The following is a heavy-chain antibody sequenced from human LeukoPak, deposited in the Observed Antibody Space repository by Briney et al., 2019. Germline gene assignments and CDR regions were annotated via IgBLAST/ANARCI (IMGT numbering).Heavy chain of an antibody. CDR3: ARAIAVAGNFDY. J-gene: IGHJ4*02. D-gene: IGHD6-19*01. CDR2: IYHSGST. V-gene: IGHV4-38-2*01. Sequence: NPSETLSLTCAVSGYSISSGYYWGWIRQPPGKGLEWIGSIYHSGSTYYNPSLNSRVTISLDTSKNQFSLKLSSVNAADTAVYYCARAIAVAGNFDYWGQGTLVTVSS. CDR1: GYSISSGYY.